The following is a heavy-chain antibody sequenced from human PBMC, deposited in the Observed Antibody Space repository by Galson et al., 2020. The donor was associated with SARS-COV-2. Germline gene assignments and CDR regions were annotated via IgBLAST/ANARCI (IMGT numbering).Heavy chain of an antibody. CDR2: IWYDGSNK. J-gene: IGHJ4*02. CDR1: GFTFSSYG. D-gene: IGHD5-12*01. CDR3: ARDQLGGGYNLGFDY. Sequence: QLGESLKISCAASGFTFSSYGMHWVRQAPGKGLEWVAVIWYDGSNKYYADSVKGRFTISRDNSKNTLYLQMNSLRAEDTAVYYCARDQLGGGYNLGFDYWGQGTLVTVSS. V-gene: IGHV3-33*01.